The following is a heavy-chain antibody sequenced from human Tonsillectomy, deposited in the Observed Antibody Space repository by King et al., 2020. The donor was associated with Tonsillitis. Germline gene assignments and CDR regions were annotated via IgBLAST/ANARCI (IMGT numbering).Heavy chain of an antibody. V-gene: IGHV5-10-1*03. CDR1: GYSFTSYW. CDR2: IDPSDSYT. CDR3: ARLDLVPAAIGTQNY. Sequence: DVQLVESGAEVKQPGESLRISCKGSGYSFTSYWISWVRQMPGKGLEWMGRIDPSDSYTNYSPSFQGHVTISADKSISTAYLQWSSLKASDTAMYYCARLDLVPAAIGTQNYWGQGTLVTVSS. J-gene: IGHJ4*02. D-gene: IGHD2-2*01.